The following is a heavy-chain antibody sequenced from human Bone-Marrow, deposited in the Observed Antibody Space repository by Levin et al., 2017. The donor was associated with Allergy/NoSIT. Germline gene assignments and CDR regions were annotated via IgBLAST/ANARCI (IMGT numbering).Heavy chain of an antibody. CDR3: AKDHTIFGVVRGGFDP. V-gene: IGHV3-23*01. CDR2: ISGSGGST. Sequence: ASVKVSCAASGFTFSSYAMSWVRQAPGKGLEWVSAISGSGGSTYYADSVKGRFTISRDNSKNTLYLQMNSLRAEDTAVYYCAKDHTIFGVVRGGFDPWGQGTLVTVSS. D-gene: IGHD3-3*01. CDR1: GFTFSSYA. J-gene: IGHJ5*02.